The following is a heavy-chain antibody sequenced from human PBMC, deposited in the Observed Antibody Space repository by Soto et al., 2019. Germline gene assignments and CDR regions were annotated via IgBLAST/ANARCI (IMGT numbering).Heavy chain of an antibody. Sequence: SWVRQAPGQGLEWMGGIIPIFGTANYAQKFQGRVTITADESTSTAYMELSSLRSEDTAVYYCASSGTLSSWGQGTLVTVSS. V-gene: IGHV1-69*01. CDR3: ASSGTLSS. CDR2: IIPIFGTA. J-gene: IGHJ4*02.